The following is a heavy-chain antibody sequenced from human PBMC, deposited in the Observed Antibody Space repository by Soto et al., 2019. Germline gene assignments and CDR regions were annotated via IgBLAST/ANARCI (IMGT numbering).Heavy chain of an antibody. V-gene: IGHV4-4*07. D-gene: IGHD3-10*01. CDR2: IYASGST. CDR3: AVLGDFQSSNHAMDV. Sequence: QVQLQESGPGLVKPSETLSLTCTVSGGSTSSYSWSWIRQAAGKGLEWIGRIYASGSTNYNPTLESRLTISVDTSKNQFSLKLGSVTAADAAVYYCAVLGDFQSSNHAMDVWGQGTTVTVCS. J-gene: IGHJ6*02. CDR1: GGSTSSYS.